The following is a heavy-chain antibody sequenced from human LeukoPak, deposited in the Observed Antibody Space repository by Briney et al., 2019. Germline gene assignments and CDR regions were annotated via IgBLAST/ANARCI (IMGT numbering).Heavy chain of an antibody. J-gene: IGHJ6*03. Sequence: SETLSLTCAVYGGSFSGYYWSWIRQPPGKGLEWIGEINHSGSTNYNPSLKSRVTISVDTSKNQFSLKLSSVTAADTAVYYCARGGYYGSGSYYRNYHYYMDVWGKGTTVTVSS. V-gene: IGHV4-34*01. CDR3: ARGGYYGSGSYYRNYHYYMDV. CDR2: INHSGST. D-gene: IGHD3-10*01. CDR1: GGSFSGYY.